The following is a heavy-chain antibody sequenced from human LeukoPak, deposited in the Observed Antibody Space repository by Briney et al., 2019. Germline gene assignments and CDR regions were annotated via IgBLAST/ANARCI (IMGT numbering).Heavy chain of an antibody. V-gene: IGHV4-39*07. Sequence: SETLSLTCTVSGGSISSSSYFWGWIRQPPGKGLEWIGSIYYSGSTYYNPSLKSRVTISIDTSKNQFSLKLSSVTAADTAVYYCARVDSYGPYWNFDLWGRGTLVTVSS. J-gene: IGHJ2*01. CDR2: IYYSGST. CDR1: GGSISSSSYF. D-gene: IGHD5-18*01. CDR3: ARVDSYGPYWNFDL.